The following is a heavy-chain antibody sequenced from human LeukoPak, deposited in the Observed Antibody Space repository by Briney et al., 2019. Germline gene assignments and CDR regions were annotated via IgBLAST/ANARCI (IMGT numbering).Heavy chain of an antibody. J-gene: IGHJ4*02. CDR3: ARGGLQSQRLDLLDS. CDR1: GFTFTSYS. Sequence: GGSVRLSCAASGFTFTSYSMDWVRQAPGKGLEWLSSISSISNYIYYAEPVKGRFTISRDNAKNLLYLQMDSLRAEDMAIYYCARGGLQSQRLDLLDSWGQGVLVTVSS. V-gene: IGHV3-21*01. D-gene: IGHD6-25*01. CDR2: ISSISNYI.